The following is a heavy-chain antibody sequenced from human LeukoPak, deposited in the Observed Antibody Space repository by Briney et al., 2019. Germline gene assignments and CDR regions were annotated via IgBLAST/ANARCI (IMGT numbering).Heavy chain of an antibody. CDR1: GFIFTNYA. J-gene: IGHJ4*02. D-gene: IGHD6-19*01. V-gene: IGHV3-23*01. CDR2: ISASGGST. CDR3: AKSASGWPYYFDY. Sequence: GGSLRLSCVASGFIFTNYAMTWVRQASGKGLEWLSTISASGGSTSYADSVKGRFTVSRDISKNTLYLQMNSLRVDDTAVYFCAKSASGWPYYFDYWGQGTLLTVSS.